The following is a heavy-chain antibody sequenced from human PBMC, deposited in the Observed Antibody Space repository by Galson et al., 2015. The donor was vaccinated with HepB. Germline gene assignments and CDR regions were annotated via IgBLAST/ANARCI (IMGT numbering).Heavy chain of an antibody. V-gene: IGHV3-33*01. CDR3: AREDPHVAVAVLDQ. Sequence: SLRLSCAASGFTFSRHGMHWVRQAPGKGLEWLAGLWSDGSNHYYADSVKGRFTISRDNTKNTLFLQLNGVRVEDTAIYYCAREDPHVAVAVLDQWGQGTLVAVSS. D-gene: IGHD3-10*02. CDR2: LWSDGSNH. J-gene: IGHJ4*02. CDR1: GFTFSRHG.